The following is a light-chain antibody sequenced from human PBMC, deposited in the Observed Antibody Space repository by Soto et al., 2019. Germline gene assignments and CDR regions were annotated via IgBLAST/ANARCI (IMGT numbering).Light chain of an antibody. V-gene: IGLV2-23*02. J-gene: IGLJ3*02. Sequence: QSVLTQPASVSRSPGQSITISCTGTISDIGSYNSIAWYQQHPGKAPRVMIFGVTKRPSGISNRFSGSKSGYTASLTISGLQAEDEADYFCFSYAGSSTWVFGGGTKLTVL. CDR3: FSYAGSSTWV. CDR1: ISDIGSYNS. CDR2: GVT.